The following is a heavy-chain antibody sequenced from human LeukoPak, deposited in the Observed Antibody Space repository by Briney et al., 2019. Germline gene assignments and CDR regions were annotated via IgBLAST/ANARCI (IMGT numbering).Heavy chain of an antibody. V-gene: IGHV4-31*03. J-gene: IGHJ4*02. CDR2: IYDSGST. CDR3: ARNLAILSGYYYFVY. Sequence: PSETLSLTCTVSGASISSGGYYWNWIRQHPGKGLEWIGYIYDSGSTYYNPSLKSRVTISADTSKNQFSLKLTSVTAADTAVYYCARNLAILSGYYYFVYWGQGTLVTVSS. CDR1: GASISSGGYY. D-gene: IGHD3-9*01.